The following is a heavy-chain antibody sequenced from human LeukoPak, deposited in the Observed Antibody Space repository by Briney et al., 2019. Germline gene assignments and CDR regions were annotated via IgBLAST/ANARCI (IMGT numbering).Heavy chain of an antibody. CDR1: GYTFTSYG. D-gene: IGHD5-24*01. J-gene: IGHJ4*02. CDR3: ARARGTITGGYFDY. CDR2: ISAYNGNT. V-gene: IGHV1-18*01. Sequence: ASVKVSCKASGYTFTSYGISSVRQAPGQGLEWMGWISAYNGNTNYAQKLQGRVTMTTDTSTSTAYMELRSLRSDDTAVYYCARARGTITGGYFDYWGQGTLVTVSS.